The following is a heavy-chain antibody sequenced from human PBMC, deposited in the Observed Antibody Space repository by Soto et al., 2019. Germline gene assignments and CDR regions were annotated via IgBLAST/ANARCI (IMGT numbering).Heavy chain of an antibody. CDR1: GVTFGASA. J-gene: IGHJ4*02. Sequence: EVQLVESGGGLAQAGGSLKCSCCTSGVTFGASALQLDRQASREGLEWLGRIGSRGETYPTTYAGSVKGRFTIAREDAKKTAYLQMNSLESEETAVYYCSRDDSDWFFNWGRGTLVTVS. CDR2: IGSRGETYPT. CDR3: SRDDSDWFFN. V-gene: IGHV3-73*02. D-gene: IGHD3-9*01.